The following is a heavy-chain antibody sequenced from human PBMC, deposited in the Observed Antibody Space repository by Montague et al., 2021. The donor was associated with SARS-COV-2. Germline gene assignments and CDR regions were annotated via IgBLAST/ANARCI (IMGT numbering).Heavy chain of an antibody. CDR2: VLYNKGT. Sequence: SETLSLTCTVSGVSVTDYYWSWIRQPPGKGLEWVGDVLYNKGTNFNPSLKSRVAISVDTSKNQFSLRLTSVTAADTAFYYCARHPHYEGLHGPPDFWDQGTLVTVSS. V-gene: IGHV4-59*08. CDR3: ARHPHYEGLHGPPDF. D-gene: IGHD3-16*01. J-gene: IGHJ4*02. CDR1: GVSVTDYY.